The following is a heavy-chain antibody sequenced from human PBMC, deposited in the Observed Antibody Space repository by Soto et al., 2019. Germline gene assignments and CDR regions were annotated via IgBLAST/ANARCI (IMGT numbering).Heavy chain of an antibody. CDR2: IYYSGST. J-gene: IGHJ5*02. V-gene: IGHV4-31*03. CDR3: ARWWSGSRQGFDP. D-gene: IGHD3-3*01. Sequence: QVQLQESGPGLVKPSQTLSLTCTVSGGSISSGDYYWSWIRQHPGKGLEWIGYIYYSGSTYYNPYRRGRFTSSVDTSKSQFSLKLSSVTAADTAVYYCARWWSGSRQGFDPWGQGTLVTVSS. CDR1: GGSISSGDYY.